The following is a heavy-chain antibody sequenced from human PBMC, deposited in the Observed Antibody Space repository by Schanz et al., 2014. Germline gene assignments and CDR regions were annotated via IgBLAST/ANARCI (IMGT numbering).Heavy chain of an antibody. CDR1: GFTFSSHW. V-gene: IGHV3-74*01. CDR3: LAPDSGMDV. CDR2: INSVGSNT. Sequence: EVQLVQSGGGLVQPGGSLRLSCAASGFTFSSHWMHWVRQDPGKGLVWVARINSVGSNTDYADSVTGRFTISRDNAKNTLYLQMNTLRAEDTAVYYCLAPDSGMDVWGQGTTVTVSS. J-gene: IGHJ6*02.